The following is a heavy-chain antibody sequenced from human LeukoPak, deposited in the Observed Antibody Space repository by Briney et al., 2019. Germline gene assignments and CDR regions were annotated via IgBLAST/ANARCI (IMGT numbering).Heavy chain of an antibody. CDR2: ISSSSSYI. D-gene: IGHD6-13*01. CDR3: ARVYSSSWYAYYFDY. J-gene: IGHJ4*02. Sequence: GGSLRLSCAASGFTFSGYSMNWVRQAPGKGLEWVSSISSSSSYIYYADSVKGRFTISRDNAKNSLYLQMNSLRAEDTAVYYCARVYSSSWYAYYFDYWGQGILVTVAS. V-gene: IGHV3-21*01. CDR1: GFTFSGYS.